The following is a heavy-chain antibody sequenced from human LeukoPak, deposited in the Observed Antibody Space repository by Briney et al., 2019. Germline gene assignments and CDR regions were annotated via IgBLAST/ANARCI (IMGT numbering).Heavy chain of an antibody. CDR1: GGTFSSYA. Sequence: SVKVSCKASGGTFSSYAISWVRQAPGQGLEWMGRIIPILGIANYAQKFQGRVTITADKSTSTAYMELSSLRSEDTAVYYCARDQGVPEEPQPYYYYGMDVWGQGTTVTVSS. CDR2: IIPILGIA. D-gene: IGHD1-14*01. CDR3: ARDQGVPEEPQPYYYYGMDV. J-gene: IGHJ6*02. V-gene: IGHV1-69*04.